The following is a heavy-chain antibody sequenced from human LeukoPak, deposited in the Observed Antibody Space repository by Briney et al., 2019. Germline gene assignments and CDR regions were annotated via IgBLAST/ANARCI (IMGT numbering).Heavy chain of an antibody. D-gene: IGHD3-10*01. CDR3: ASPRPYGSGSNIFDY. CDR2: ISSSGSTI. Sequence: PGGSLRLSCAASGFTFSGYEMNWVRQAPGKGLEWVSYISSSGSTIYYADSVKGRFTISRYNAKNSLYLQMNSLRAEDTAVYYCASPRPYGSGSNIFDYWGQGTLVTVSS. CDR1: GFTFSGYE. J-gene: IGHJ4*02. V-gene: IGHV3-48*03.